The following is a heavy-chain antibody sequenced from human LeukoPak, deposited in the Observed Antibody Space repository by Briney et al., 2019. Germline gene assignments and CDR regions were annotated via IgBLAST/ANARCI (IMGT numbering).Heavy chain of an antibody. CDR1: GFIFSDYY. Sequence: GGSLRLSCVASGFIFSDYYMAWIRQAPEKGLEWLSYLSSSGTTIYYADSVKGRFTISRDSFQSTLYLQMNSLRPEDTAVYYCARIYDQNYHYSYIMDVWGQGTTVTVSS. CDR3: ARIYDQNYHYSYIMDV. V-gene: IGHV3-11*04. D-gene: IGHD2/OR15-2a*01. CDR2: LSSSGTTI. J-gene: IGHJ6*02.